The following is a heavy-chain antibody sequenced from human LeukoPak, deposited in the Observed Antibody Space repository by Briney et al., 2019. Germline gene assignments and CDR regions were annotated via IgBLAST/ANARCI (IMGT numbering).Heavy chain of an antibody. J-gene: IGHJ6*02. Sequence: PSETLSLTCTVSGGSISSYYWSWIRQPPGKGLEWIGYIYYSGSTNYNPSLKSRVTISVDTSKNQFSLKLSSVTAADTAVYYCARHDNWDYYYGMDVWGQGTTVTVSS. V-gene: IGHV4-59*08. D-gene: IGHD1-1*01. CDR1: GGSISSYY. CDR3: ARHDNWDYYYGMDV. CDR2: IYYSGST.